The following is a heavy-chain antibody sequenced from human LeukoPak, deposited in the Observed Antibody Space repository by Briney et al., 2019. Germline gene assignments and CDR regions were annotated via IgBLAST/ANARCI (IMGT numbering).Heavy chain of an antibody. CDR2: MNPNSGNT. V-gene: IGHV1-8*01. Sequence: ASVKVSCKASGYTFTSCDINWVRQATGQGLEWMGWMNPNSGNTSYGQSFQGRITMTRDISIGTAYMELSNLTSEDTAIYYCTRGSSGRRDNWGQGTLVTVSA. CDR1: GYTFTSCD. J-gene: IGHJ4*02. D-gene: IGHD6-19*01. CDR3: TRGSSGRRDN.